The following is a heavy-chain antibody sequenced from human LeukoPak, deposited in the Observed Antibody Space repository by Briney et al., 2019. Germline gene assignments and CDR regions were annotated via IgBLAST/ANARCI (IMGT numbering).Heavy chain of an antibody. CDR3: ARERSGISYYYGMDV. D-gene: IGHD3-3*02. Sequence: GGSLRLSCGASGFTFSSYAMHWVRQAPGKGLEWVAVISYDGSNKYYADSVKGRFTISRDNSKNTLYLQMNSLRAEDTAVYYCARERSGISYYYGMDVWGQGTTVTVSS. CDR2: ISYDGSNK. V-gene: IGHV3-30-3*01. CDR1: GFTFSSYA. J-gene: IGHJ6*02.